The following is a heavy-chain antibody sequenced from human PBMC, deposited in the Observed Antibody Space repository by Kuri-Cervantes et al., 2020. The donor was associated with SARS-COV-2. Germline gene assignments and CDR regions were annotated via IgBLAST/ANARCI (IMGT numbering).Heavy chain of an antibody. J-gene: IGHJ4*02. D-gene: IGHD5-18*01. Sequence: SETLSLTCTVSGGSISSGSYYWSWIRQPAGKGLEWIGRIYTSGSTNYNPSLKSRVTISVDTSKNQFSLKLSSVTAADTAVYYCARDHGYSYGYDYWGQGTLVTVSS. CDR3: ARDHGYSYGYDY. V-gene: IGHV4-61*02. CDR1: GGSISSGSYY. CDR2: IYTSGST.